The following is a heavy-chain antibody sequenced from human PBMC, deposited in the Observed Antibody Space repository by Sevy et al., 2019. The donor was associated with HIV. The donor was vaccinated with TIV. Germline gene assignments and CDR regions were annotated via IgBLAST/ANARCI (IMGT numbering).Heavy chain of an antibody. CDR2: INPESGDT. CDR1: GYILSGYY. V-gene: IGHV1-2*02. Sequence: ASVKVSCKASGYILSGYYFYWVRQAPGQGLELMGWINPESGDTNYARKFQGRVTMTRDTSVTTAYMTLSRLKSNDTALYYCARGPLVSYYDFWKRAPDYWGQGTLVTVSS. D-gene: IGHD3-3*01. CDR3: ARGPLVSYYDFWKRAPDY. J-gene: IGHJ4*02.